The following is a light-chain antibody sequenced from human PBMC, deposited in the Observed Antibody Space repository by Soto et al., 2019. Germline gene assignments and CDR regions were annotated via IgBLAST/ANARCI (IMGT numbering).Light chain of an antibody. CDR3: SSYAASNHLVV. Sequence: QSALTQPPSASGSPGQSVTISCIGTSSDVGGYNYVSWYQQHPGKAPKLMIYEVSKRPSGVPDRFSGSKSGNTASLTVSGLQADDEADYYCSSYAASNHLVVFGGGTKLTVL. CDR1: SSDVGGYNY. CDR2: EVS. J-gene: IGLJ2*01. V-gene: IGLV2-8*01.